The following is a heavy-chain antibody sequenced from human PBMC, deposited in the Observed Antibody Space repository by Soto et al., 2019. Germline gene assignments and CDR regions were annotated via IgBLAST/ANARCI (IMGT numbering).Heavy chain of an antibody. Sequence: ASVKVSCKASGYTFTSYAMHWVRQAPGQRLEWMGWINAGNGNTKYSQKFQGRVTITRDTSASTAYMELSSLRSEDTAVYYCARGFLVPAAVPASGTDVWGQGTTVTVSS. CDR2: INAGNGNT. D-gene: IGHD2-2*01. J-gene: IGHJ6*02. CDR3: ARGFLVPAAVPASGTDV. V-gene: IGHV1-3*01. CDR1: GYTFTSYA.